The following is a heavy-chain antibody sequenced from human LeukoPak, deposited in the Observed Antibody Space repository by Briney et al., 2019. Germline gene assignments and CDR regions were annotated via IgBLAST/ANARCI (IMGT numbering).Heavy chain of an antibody. J-gene: IGHJ6*03. Sequence: SETRSLTCTVSAGSISSSSYYWGWIRQPPGKGLEWIGSIYYSGSTYYNPSLKSRVTISVDTSKNQFSLKLSSVTAADTAVYYCARVVITPLGYYYYMDVWGKGTTVTVSS. CDR2: IYYSGST. D-gene: IGHD2-21*01. V-gene: IGHV4-39*07. CDR3: ARVVITPLGYYYYMDV. CDR1: AGSISSSSYY.